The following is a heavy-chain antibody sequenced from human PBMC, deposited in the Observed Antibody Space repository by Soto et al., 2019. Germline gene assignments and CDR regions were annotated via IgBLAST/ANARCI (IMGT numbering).Heavy chain of an antibody. D-gene: IGHD3-9*01. V-gene: IGHV4-59*08. CDR3: ARTVLGPDLLADSFVDYYYYMDV. CDR2: VYYTGGT. Sequence: SETLSLTCTVSGGSISNFYWSWIRQPPGKGLEWIGYVYYTGGTSYNPSLKRRVTFSADSSRGQFSLRLNSVTAADTAVYYCARTVLGPDLLADSFVDYYYYMDVWGQGTTVTVSS. J-gene: IGHJ6*03. CDR1: GGSISNFY.